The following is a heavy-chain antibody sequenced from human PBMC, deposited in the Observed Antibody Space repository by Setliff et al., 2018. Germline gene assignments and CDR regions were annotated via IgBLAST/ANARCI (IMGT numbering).Heavy chain of an antibody. Sequence: PGGSLRLSCAVSGFTFSYAWMHWVRQAPGKGLEWVGRIKSKTDGGSIDYAAPVKDRFTISRDDSKATLYLYMDSLKTEDTAVYYCTTDRAGCYGTTCFNAFGIWGHGTMVTVSS. J-gene: IGHJ3*02. CDR1: GFTFSYAW. CDR3: TTDRAGCYGTTCFNAFGI. V-gene: IGHV3-15*07. CDR2: IKSKTDGGSI. D-gene: IGHD2-2*01.